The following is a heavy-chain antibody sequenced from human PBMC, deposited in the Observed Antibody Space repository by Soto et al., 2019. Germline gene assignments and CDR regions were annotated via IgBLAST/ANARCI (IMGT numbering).Heavy chain of an antibody. CDR3: ARMNYYDTSGYPFDY. J-gene: IGHJ4*02. CDR2: FFYSGST. Sequence: PSETLSLTCTVSGGSISSYYWSWIRQPPGKGLEWIGYFFYSGSTNYNPSLKSRVTISVDTSKNQFSLKLSSVTAADTAVYYCARMNYYDTSGYPFDYWGQGTLVTVSS. V-gene: IGHV4-59*01. CDR1: GGSISSYY. D-gene: IGHD3-22*01.